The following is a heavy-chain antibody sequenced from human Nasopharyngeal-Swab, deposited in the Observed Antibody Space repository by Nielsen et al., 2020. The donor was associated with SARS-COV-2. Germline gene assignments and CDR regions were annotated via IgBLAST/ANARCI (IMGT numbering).Heavy chain of an antibody. Sequence: GESLKISCAASGFTFSSYEMNWVRQAPGKGLEWVSYISSSGSTIYYADSVKGRFTISRDNAMNSLYLQMNSLRAEDTAVYYCARDQGIFQGDYYYYYGMDVWGQGTTVTVSS. D-gene: IGHD2-15*01. CDR1: GFTFSSYE. J-gene: IGHJ6*02. V-gene: IGHV3-48*03. CDR2: ISSSGSTI. CDR3: ARDQGIFQGDYYYYYGMDV.